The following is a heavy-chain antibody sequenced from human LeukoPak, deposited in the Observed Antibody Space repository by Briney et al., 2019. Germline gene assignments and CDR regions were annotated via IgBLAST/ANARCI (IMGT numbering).Heavy chain of an antibody. CDR2: MNPNSGNT. D-gene: IGHD1-7*01. J-gene: IGHJ6*02. CDR3: ARGSVESSPMETTYYYYGMDV. CDR1: GHTFTSYD. V-gene: IGHV1-8*01. Sequence: GASVKASCKASGHTFTSYDINWVRQATGQGLEWMGWMNPNSGNTGYAQKFQGRVTMTRNTSISTAYMELSSLRSEDTAVYYCARGSVESSPMETTYYYYGMDVWGQGTTVTVSS.